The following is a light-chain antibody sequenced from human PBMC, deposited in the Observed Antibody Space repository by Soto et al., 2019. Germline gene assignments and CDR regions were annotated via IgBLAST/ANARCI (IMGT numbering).Light chain of an antibody. CDR1: QSVSSN. V-gene: IGKV3-15*01. CDR3: QQYNNWTRT. J-gene: IGKJ1*01. CDR2: GAS. Sequence: EIVMTQSPATLSVSPGERATLSCRASQSVSSNLAWYHQKPGQAPRLLIYGASTRATAIPARFSGSGSGTGFTLTISSLQSEDFAVYYCQQYNNWTRTFGQGTKVEIK.